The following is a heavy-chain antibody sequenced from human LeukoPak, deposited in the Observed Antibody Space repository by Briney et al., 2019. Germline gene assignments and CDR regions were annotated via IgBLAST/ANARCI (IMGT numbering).Heavy chain of an antibody. CDR3: ARALDDSSGYYGLYYFDY. J-gene: IGHJ4*02. V-gene: IGHV3-48*01. D-gene: IGHD3-22*01. Sequence: GGSLRLSCAVSGFTLSNYSMNWVRQAPGKGLEWISYISGSGFTIHYADSVKGRFTISRDNAKDSLYLQMNSLRAEDTAVYYCARALDDSSGYYGLYYFDYWGQGTLVTVSS. CDR1: GFTLSNYS. CDR2: ISGSGFTI.